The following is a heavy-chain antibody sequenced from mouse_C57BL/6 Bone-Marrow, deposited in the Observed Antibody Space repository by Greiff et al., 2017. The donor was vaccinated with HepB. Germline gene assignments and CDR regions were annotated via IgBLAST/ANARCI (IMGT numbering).Heavy chain of an antibody. J-gene: IGHJ4*01. D-gene: IGHD2-1*01. CDR2: IRNKANNHAT. V-gene: IGHV6-6*01. CDR3: TRGDGNYTMDY. CDR1: GFTFSDAW. Sequence: EVQVVESGGGLVQPGGSMKLSCAASGFTFSDAWMDWVRQSPEKGLEWVAEIRNKANNHATYYAESVKGRFTISRDDSKSSVYLQMNSLRAEDTGIYYCTRGDGNYTMDYWGQGTSVTVSS.